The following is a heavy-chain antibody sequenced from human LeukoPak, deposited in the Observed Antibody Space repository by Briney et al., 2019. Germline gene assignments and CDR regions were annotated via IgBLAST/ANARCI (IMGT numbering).Heavy chain of an antibody. CDR3: ARQRCVFMCEYCGGGCYYLDG. Sequence: SETLSLTCTLSGHRHNSHHWFWTRQSPGKGLEWIAYINDSGSTRSNPSLKSRVSISVNTAKNQFYLELTSLTAAHTAVYYCARQRCVFMCEYCGGGCYYLDGWVEGATFTVSS. CDR1: GHRHNSHH. V-gene: IGHV4-59*08. J-gene: IGHJ6*03. CDR2: INDSGST. D-gene: IGHD2-21*01.